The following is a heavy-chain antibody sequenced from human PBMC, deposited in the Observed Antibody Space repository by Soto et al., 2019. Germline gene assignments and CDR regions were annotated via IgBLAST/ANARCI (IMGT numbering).Heavy chain of an antibody. D-gene: IGHD5-12*01. J-gene: IGHJ4*02. CDR3: TSCRDGYNDY. CDR1: GFTFGDYA. CDR2: IRSKAYGGTT. Sequence: GGSLRLSCTASGFTFGDYAMSWVRQAPGKGLEWVGFIRSKAYGGTTEYAASVKGRFTISRDDSKSIAYLQMNSLKTDDTAVYYCTSCRDGYNDYWGQGTLVPVSS. V-gene: IGHV3-49*04.